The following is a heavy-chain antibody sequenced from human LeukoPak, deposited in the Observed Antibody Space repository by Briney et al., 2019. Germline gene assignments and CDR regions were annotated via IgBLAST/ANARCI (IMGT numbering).Heavy chain of an antibody. CDR3: ARGYSSSTYYFDY. Sequence: GGSLRLSCAASGFTFSSYAMHWVRQAPGKGLEYVSAISSNGGSTYYANSVKGRFTISRDNSKNTLYLQMGSLRAEDMAVYYCARGYSSSTYYFDYWGQRTLVTVSS. CDR2: ISSNGGST. V-gene: IGHV3-64*01. J-gene: IGHJ4*02. CDR1: GFTFSSYA. D-gene: IGHD6-6*01.